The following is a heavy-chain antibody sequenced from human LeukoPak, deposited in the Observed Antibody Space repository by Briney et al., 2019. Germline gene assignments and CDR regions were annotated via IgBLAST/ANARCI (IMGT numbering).Heavy chain of an antibody. CDR1: GYTFTSYG. CDR3: ARDVGSGDGHNLDS. J-gene: IGHJ5*01. CDR2: ISAYSGNK. D-gene: IGHD5-24*01. V-gene: IGHV1-18*01. Sequence: ASVKASCKGAGYTFTSYGFSWVRQAPGQGLKWIGWISAYSGNKKYGQRFQDRLTMTTDASTSTSYMELRSLGSDDTAVYYCARDVGSGDGHNLDSWGHGTLVIVSS.